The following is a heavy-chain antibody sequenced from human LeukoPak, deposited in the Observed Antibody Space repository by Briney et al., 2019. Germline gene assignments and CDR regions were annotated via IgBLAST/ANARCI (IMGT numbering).Heavy chain of an antibody. J-gene: IGHJ6*03. Sequence: PSETLSLTCTVSGGSISSYYWSWIRQPPGKGLEWIGYIYYSGSTNYNPSLKSRVTISVDTSKNQFSLKLSSVTAADTAVYYCARGRFLEHYYYYYMDVWGKGTTVTVSS. CDR2: IYYSGST. D-gene: IGHD3-3*01. V-gene: IGHV4-59*01. CDR3: ARGRFLEHYYYYYMDV. CDR1: GGSISSYY.